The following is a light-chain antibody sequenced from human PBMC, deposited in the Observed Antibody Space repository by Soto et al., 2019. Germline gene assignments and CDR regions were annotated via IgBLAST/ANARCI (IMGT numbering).Light chain of an antibody. CDR2: GAS. CDR3: QQYGSSPRT. J-gene: IGKJ1*01. Sequence: EIVLTQSPGTLSLSPGERATLSCRASQSVSSSYLAWYQQKPGQAPRLLIYGASSSATGIPDRFGGSGSGTDFSLIISRLEPEDFAVYYCQQYGSSPRTFGQGTKVEIK. V-gene: IGKV3-20*01. CDR1: QSVSSSY.